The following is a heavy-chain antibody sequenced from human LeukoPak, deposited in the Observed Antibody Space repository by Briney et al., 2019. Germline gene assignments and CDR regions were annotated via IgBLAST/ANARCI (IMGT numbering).Heavy chain of an antibody. Sequence: GGSLRLSCAASGFTFSSYAMSWVRQAPGKGLEWVSAISGSGGSTFYADSVKGRFTTSRDNSKNTLYLQMNSLTAEDTAIYFCAKDGGFWSGYYPYWGQGTLVTVSA. CDR3: AKDGGFWSGYYPY. CDR2: ISGSGGST. V-gene: IGHV3-23*01. J-gene: IGHJ4*02. D-gene: IGHD3-3*01. CDR1: GFTFSSYA.